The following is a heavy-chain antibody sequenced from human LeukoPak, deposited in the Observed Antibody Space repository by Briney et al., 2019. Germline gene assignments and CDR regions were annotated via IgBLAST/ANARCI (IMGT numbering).Heavy chain of an antibody. CDR2: ISGSGGST. D-gene: IGHD3-22*01. CDR3: AKGYYYEWAFDI. Sequence: GGSLRLSCAASGFTFSSYAMSWVRQAPGKGLEWVSAISGSGGSTYYADSVKGRFTISRDNPKNTLYLQMNSLRAEDTAVYYCAKGYYYEWAFDIWGQGTMVTVSS. J-gene: IGHJ3*02. CDR1: GFTFSSYA. V-gene: IGHV3-23*01.